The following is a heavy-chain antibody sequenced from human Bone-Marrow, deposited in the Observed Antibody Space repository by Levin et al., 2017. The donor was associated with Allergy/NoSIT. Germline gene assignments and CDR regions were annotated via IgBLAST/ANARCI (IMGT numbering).Heavy chain of an antibody. D-gene: IGHD2-2*01. V-gene: IGHV3-7*01. CDR2: IKEDGSEK. J-gene: IGHJ6*02. CDR3: ARPSSICHYGMDV. Sequence: PGGSLRLSCSASGFTFSGFWMTWVRQAPGEGLEWVANIKEDGSEKYYVDSVKGRFTISRDNAKNSLYLQMNSLRAEDTAVYYCARPSSICHYGMDVWGQGTTVTVSS. CDR1: GFTFSGFW.